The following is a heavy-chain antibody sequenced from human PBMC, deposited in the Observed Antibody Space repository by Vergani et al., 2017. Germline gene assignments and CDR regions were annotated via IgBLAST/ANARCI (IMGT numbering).Heavy chain of an antibody. CDR1: GDSVSSNSAA. Sequence: QVQLQQSGPGLVKPSQTLLLTCAISGDSVSSNSAAWNWIRQSPSRGLEWLGRTYYRSKWYNDYAVSVKSRITINPDTSKNQFSLKLSSVTAADTAVYYCARHHQLIAVAVYDAFDIWGQGTMVTVSS. J-gene: IGHJ3*02. CDR3: ARHHQLIAVAVYDAFDI. V-gene: IGHV6-1*01. D-gene: IGHD6-19*01. CDR2: TYYRSKWYN.